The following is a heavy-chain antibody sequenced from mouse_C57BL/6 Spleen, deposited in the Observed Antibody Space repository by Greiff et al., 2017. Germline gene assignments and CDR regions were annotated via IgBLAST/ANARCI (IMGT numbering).Heavy chain of an antibody. Sequence: QVQLKQSGAELVRPGASVTLSCKASGYTFTDYEMHWVKQTPVHGLEWIGAIDPETGGTAYNQKFKGKAILTADKSSSTAYMELRSLTSEDSAVYYCTRSLYDYYFDYWGQGTTLTVSS. CDR3: TRSLYDYYFDY. CDR2: IDPETGGT. J-gene: IGHJ2*01. V-gene: IGHV1-15*01. CDR1: GYTFTDYE. D-gene: IGHD2-3*01.